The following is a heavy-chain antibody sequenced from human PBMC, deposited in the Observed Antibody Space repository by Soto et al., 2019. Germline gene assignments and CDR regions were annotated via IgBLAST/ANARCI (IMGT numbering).Heavy chain of an antibody. CDR2: ISTIARTI. CDR3: AREDTRLHYGLDV. D-gene: IGHD5-18*01. J-gene: IGHJ6*02. V-gene: IGHV3-11*01. CDR1: GFTFSDYY. Sequence: GGSLRLSCAASGFTFSDYYMTWIRQAPGKGMEWVSYISTIARTIYYADSVKGRFTISRDKAKNSLYLQMNSLSTEDTAVYYCAREDTRLHYGLDVWGQGTTVTVSS.